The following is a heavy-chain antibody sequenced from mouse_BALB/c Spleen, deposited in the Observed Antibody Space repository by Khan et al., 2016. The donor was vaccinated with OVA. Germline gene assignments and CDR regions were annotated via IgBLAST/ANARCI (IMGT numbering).Heavy chain of an antibody. V-gene: IGHV1-18*01. Sequence: EVQLQESGPELVKPGASMKISCKASGYSFTDFTMNWVKQSHGKNLEWIGLVNPYNGITIYNQKFKGKVTLTVDKSSSTAYMELLSLTFADSAVYFCVRGGALYWGQGTTLTVST. J-gene: IGHJ2*01. CDR2: VNPYNGIT. CDR1: GYSFTDFT. CDR3: VRGGALY.